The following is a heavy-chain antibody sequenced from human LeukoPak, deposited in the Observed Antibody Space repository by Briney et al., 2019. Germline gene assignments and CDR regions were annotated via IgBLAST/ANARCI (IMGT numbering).Heavy chain of an antibody. Sequence: SETLSLTCTVSGYSISSGYYWGWIRQPPGKGLEWIGSIYHSGSTYYNPSLKSRVTISVDTSKNQFSLWLSSASAPETAVYYCARVGISSCLWYFDDWGQGTLVTVSS. CDR2: IYHSGST. CDR1: GYSISSGYY. V-gene: IGHV4-38-2*02. D-gene: IGHD6-13*01. J-gene: IGHJ4*02. CDR3: ARVGISSCLWYFDD.